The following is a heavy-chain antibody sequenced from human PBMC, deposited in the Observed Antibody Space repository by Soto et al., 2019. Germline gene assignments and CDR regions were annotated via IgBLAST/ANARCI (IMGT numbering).Heavy chain of an antibody. CDR2: ISGNGGST. CDR1: GLTFSSYD. V-gene: IGHV3-23*01. Sequence: GGSLRLSCAASGLTFSSYDMSWVRQAPGKGLEWVSRISGNGGSTYYADSVKGRFTISRDNSKNTLYLQMNSLRAEDTAIYYCAKAPVYNWNLFDYWGQGTLVTVSS. CDR3: AKAPVYNWNLFDY. D-gene: IGHD1-1*01. J-gene: IGHJ4*02.